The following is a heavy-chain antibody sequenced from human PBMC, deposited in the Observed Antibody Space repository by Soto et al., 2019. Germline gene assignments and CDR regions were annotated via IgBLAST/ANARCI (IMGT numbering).Heavy chain of an antibody. CDR3: ARDYMGGMDV. CDR1: GFTFSSYA. Sequence: QVQLVESGGGVVQPGRSLRLSCAASGFTFSSYAMHWVRQAPGKGLEWVAVISYDGSNKYYADSVKGRFTISRDNSKNTLYLQMNSQRAEDTAVYYCARDYMGGMDVWGQGTTVTVSS. CDR2: ISYDGSNK. V-gene: IGHV3-30-3*01. J-gene: IGHJ6*02.